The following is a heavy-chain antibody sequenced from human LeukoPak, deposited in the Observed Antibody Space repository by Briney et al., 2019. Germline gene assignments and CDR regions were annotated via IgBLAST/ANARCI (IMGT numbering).Heavy chain of an antibody. CDR1: GGSISSYY. Sequence: SETLSLTCTVSGGSISSYYWSWIRQPPGKGLEWIGSISYSGSTNYNPSLKSRITISVDTSKNQSSLKLSSVTAADTAVYYCARARADYGDYFFDYWGQGTLVTVSS. V-gene: IGHV4-59*01. CDR2: ISYSGST. J-gene: IGHJ4*02. CDR3: ARARADYGDYFFDY. D-gene: IGHD4-17*01.